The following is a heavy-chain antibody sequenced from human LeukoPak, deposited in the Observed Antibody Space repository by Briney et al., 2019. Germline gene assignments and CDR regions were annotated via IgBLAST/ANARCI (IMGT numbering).Heavy chain of an antibody. CDR1: GFTFSSYG. CDR2: IWYDGSNK. J-gene: IGHJ4*02. Sequence: GGSLRLSCTASGFTFSSYGMHWVRQAPGKGLEWVAVIWYDGSNKYYADSVKGRFTISRDNSKNTLYLQMISLRAEDTAVYYCARDLVDTAIGTLDYWGQGTLVTVSS. V-gene: IGHV3-33*01. D-gene: IGHD5-18*01. CDR3: ARDLVDTAIGTLDY.